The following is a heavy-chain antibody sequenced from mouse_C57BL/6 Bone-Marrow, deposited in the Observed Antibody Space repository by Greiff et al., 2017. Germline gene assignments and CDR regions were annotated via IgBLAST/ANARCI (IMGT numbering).Heavy chain of an antibody. D-gene: IGHD1-1*01. CDR2: IYPGDGDT. CDR1: GYAFSSSW. V-gene: IGHV1-82*01. J-gene: IGHJ2*01. Sequence: QVQLQQSGPELVKPGASVKISCKASGYAFSSSWMNWVKQRPGKGLEWIGRIYPGDGDTNYNGKFKGKATLTADKSSSTAYMQLSSLTSEDSAVYFCARGNSYGSSWGDYWGQGTTLTVSS. CDR3: ARGNSYGSSWGDY.